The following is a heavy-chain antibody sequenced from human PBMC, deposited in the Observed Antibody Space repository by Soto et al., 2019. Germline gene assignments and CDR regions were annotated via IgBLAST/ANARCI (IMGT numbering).Heavy chain of an antibody. CDR1: GFTFSNAW. CDR3: TTDRANAMIPSARDAFDI. CDR2: IKSKTDGGTT. V-gene: IGHV3-15*01. J-gene: IGHJ3*02. Sequence: GGSLRLSCAASGFTFSNAWMSWVRQAPGKGLEWVGRIKSKTDGGTTDYAAPVKGRFTISRDDSKNTLYLQMNSLKTEDTAVYYCTTDRANAMIPSARDAFDIWGQGTMVTVSS. D-gene: IGHD2-2*01.